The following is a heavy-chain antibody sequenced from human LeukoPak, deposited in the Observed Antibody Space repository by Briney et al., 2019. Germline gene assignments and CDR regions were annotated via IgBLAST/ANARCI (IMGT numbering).Heavy chain of an antibody. J-gene: IGHJ5*02. V-gene: IGHV4-39*01. D-gene: IGHD3-22*01. Sequence: SETLSLTCTVSGGSISSSSYYWCWIRQPPGKGLEWIGSIYYSGSTYYNPSLKSRVTISVDTSKNQFSLKLSSVTAADTAVYYCARSARVYYYDSSGYSWFDPWGQGTLVTVSS. CDR3: ARSARVYYYDSSGYSWFDP. CDR1: GGSISSSSYY. CDR2: IYYSGST.